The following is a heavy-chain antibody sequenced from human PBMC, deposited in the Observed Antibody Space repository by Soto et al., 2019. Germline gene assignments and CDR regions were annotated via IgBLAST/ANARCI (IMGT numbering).Heavy chain of an antibody. CDR3: ARGSSRSYYYGMDV. J-gene: IGHJ6*02. Sequence: SEVSLRLSCAASGFTFSSYGMHWVRQAPGKGLEWVAVIWYDGSNKYYADSVKGRFTISRDNSKNTLYLQMTSLRAEDTAVYYCARGSSRSYYYGMDVSGPGTTLTVS. CDR2: IWYDGSNK. CDR1: GFTFSSYG. D-gene: IGHD3-10*01. V-gene: IGHV3-33*01.